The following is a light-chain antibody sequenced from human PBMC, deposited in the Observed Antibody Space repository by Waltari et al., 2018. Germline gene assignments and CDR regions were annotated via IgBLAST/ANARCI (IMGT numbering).Light chain of an antibody. V-gene: IGKV3-11*01. CDR3: QQRSSWPYT. CDR1: QTVGTY. Sequence: EIVLTQSPATLSLSTGERATLFCRASQTVGTYLSRYQQKPGQPPRLLIFDASSRSTGIPAKFRSSGAGTDFTLTVSNLEPEDFAVYFCQQRSSWPYTFGQGTRLEI. CDR2: DAS. J-gene: IGKJ2*01.